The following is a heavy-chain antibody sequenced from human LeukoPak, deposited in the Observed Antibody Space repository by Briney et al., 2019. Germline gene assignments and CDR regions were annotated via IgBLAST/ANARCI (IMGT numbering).Heavy chain of an antibody. J-gene: IGHJ4*02. CDR2: FTGGDGSA. CDR3: ANEGFDY. Sequence: GGSLRLSCAASGFTFRNSAMSWVRQAPGKGLEWVSTFTGGDGSAYYADSVKGRFTISRDNSKNTLYLQMNSLRAEDTALYYCANEGFDYWGQGTLVTVSS. CDR1: GFTFRNSA. V-gene: IGHV3-23*01.